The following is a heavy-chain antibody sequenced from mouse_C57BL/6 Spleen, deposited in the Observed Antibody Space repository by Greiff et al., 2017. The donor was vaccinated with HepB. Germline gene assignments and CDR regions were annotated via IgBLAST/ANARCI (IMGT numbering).Heavy chain of an antibody. Sequence: VKLQQPGAELVMPGASVKLSCKASGYTFTSYWMHWVKQRPGQGLEWIGEIDPSDSYTNYNQKFKGKSTLTVDKSSSTAYMQLSSLTSEDSAVYYCARGVYDEGYFDVWGTGTTVTVSS. J-gene: IGHJ1*03. CDR2: IDPSDSYT. D-gene: IGHD2-12*01. CDR1: GYTFTSYW. V-gene: IGHV1-69*01. CDR3: ARGVYDEGYFDV.